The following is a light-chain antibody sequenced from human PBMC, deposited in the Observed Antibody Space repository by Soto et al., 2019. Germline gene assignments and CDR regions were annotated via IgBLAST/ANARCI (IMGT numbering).Light chain of an antibody. J-gene: IGLJ2*01. V-gene: IGLV1-36*01. CDR1: TSNIGNNA. CDR2: YDD. CDR3: ASWDDSLNGLV. Sequence: QSVLTQPPSVSEAPRQRVTISCSGSTSNIGNNAVNWYQQLPGKAPKVVIYYDDLLPSGVSDRFSGSKSGTSASLAISGLRSLDEADYYPASWDDSLNGLVFGGGTKVTVL.